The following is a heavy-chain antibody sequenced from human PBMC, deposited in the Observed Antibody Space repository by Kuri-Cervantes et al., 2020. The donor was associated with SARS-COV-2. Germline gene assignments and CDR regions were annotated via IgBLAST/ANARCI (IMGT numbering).Heavy chain of an antibody. V-gene: IGHV3-66*02. D-gene: IGHD3-16*01. CDR2: IYGDGST. CDR1: GFTVNNNY. J-gene: IGHJ4*02. CDR3: ARWGVYYFDY. Sequence: ETLSLTCAASGFTVNNNYMAWVRQAPGKGLQWVSIIYGDGSTFYADSVKGRFTISRDNSKNTLFLQMNSLRIEDTALYYCARWGVYYFDYWGQGTLVTVSS.